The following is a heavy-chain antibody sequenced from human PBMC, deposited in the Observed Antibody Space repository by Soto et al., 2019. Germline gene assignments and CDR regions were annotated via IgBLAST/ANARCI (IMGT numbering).Heavy chain of an antibody. CDR1: GFTFSSFW. CDR3: VTKGNPNNWCVGDY. J-gene: IGHJ4*02. CDR2: INGDGSRT. D-gene: IGHD1-1*01. V-gene: IGHV3-74*01. Sequence: EVQLVESGGGLVQPGGSLRLSCAASGFTFSSFWMHWVRQVPGKGLVWISRINGDGSRTDYADSVRGRFTISRDNAKNTLYLQMHGMRVEDPAVYYCVTKGNPNNWCVGDYWGQGNRVTGSS.